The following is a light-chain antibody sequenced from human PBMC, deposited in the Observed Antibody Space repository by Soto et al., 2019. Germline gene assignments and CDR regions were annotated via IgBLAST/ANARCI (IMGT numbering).Light chain of an antibody. Sequence: EVVMTQSPATLSVSPGEGVTLSCRASQGIGDTLAWYQHKPGQTPRLLIYDTSNRATGIPARFSGSRSGTDFTLTISSLEPEDFAVYYCQPYNNWPLTFGGGTKVDIK. CDR3: QPYNNWPLT. CDR2: DTS. CDR1: QGIGDT. V-gene: IGKV3D-15*01. J-gene: IGKJ4*01.